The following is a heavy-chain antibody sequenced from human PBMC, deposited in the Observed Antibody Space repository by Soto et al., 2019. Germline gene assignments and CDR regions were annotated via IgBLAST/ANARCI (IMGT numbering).Heavy chain of an antibody. Sequence: QLQLQESGPGLVKPSETLSLTCTVSGGSISSSSYYWGWIRQPPGKGLEWIGSIYYSGGTYYNPSXXERAPIHEDPXXNXFXXNLSPVTAAATAVYYCARATVTTHLTRAGQYYCDYWGQGTLVTVSS. CDR2: IYYSGGT. D-gene: IGHD4-17*01. J-gene: IGHJ4*02. CDR1: GGSISSSSYY. CDR3: ARATVTTHLTRAGQYYCDY. V-gene: IGHV4-39*01.